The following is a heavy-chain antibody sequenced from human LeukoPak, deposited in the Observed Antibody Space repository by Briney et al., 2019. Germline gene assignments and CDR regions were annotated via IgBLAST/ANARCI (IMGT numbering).Heavy chain of an antibody. CDR1: GFTFSSYG. Sequence: AGGSLRLSCAASGFTFSSYGMHWVRQAPGKGLEWVAFIRYDGSNKYYADSVKGRFTISRDNSKNTLYVQINSLRAEDTAVYYCAREIASDFGGAVDYWGQGTLVTVSS. CDR3: AREIASDFGGAVDY. J-gene: IGHJ4*02. V-gene: IGHV3-30*02. D-gene: IGHD6-13*01. CDR2: IRYDGSNK.